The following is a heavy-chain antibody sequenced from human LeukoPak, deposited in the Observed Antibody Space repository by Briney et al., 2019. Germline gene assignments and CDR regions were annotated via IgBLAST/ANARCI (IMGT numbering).Heavy chain of an antibody. J-gene: IGHJ6*03. CDR3: ARSKEYYDFWSGYHRYYYYYMDV. CDR1: GGSISSYH. D-gene: IGHD3-3*01. V-gene: IGHV4-59*01. Sequence: SETLSLTCTVSGGSISSYHWSWIRQPPGKGLEWIGYIYYSGSTNYNPSLKSRVTISVDTSKNQFSLKLGSVTAADTAVYYCARSKEYYDFWSGYHRYYYYYMDVWGKGTTVTVSS. CDR2: IYYSGST.